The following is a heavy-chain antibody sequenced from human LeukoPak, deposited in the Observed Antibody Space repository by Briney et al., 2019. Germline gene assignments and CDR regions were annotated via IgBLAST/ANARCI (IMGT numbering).Heavy chain of an antibody. D-gene: IGHD1-1*01. CDR1: GGTFNTYA. CDR3: ARAGINYYYNGMDV. Sequence: GASVKVSCKASGGTFNTYAFSWVRQAPGQGLEWMGRIIPMLGIPNYAQKFQGRVTITADKSTRTAYMELSSLRSEDTAVYYCARAGINYYYNGMDVWGQGTTVIVSS. J-gene: IGHJ6*02. CDR2: IIPMLGIP. V-gene: IGHV1-69*04.